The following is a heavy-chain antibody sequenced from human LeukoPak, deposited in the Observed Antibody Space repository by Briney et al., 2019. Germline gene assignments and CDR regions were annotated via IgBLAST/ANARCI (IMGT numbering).Heavy chain of an antibody. D-gene: IGHD6-6*01. CDR3: AKLRGPSSSSENNWFDP. CDR2: ISGSGDAT. Sequence: GGSLRLSCVASGFTFTSYGMAWVRQAPGKRLEWVSGISGSGDATYYADSVKGRFTISRDNSKNTLYLQMNSLRVEEMAVYYCAKLRGPSSSSENNWFDPWGQETLVTVSS. V-gene: IGHV3-23*01. J-gene: IGHJ5*02. CDR1: GFTFTSYG.